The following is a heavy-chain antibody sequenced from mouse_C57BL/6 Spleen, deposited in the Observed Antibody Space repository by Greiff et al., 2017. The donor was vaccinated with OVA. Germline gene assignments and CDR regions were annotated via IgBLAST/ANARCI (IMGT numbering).Heavy chain of an antibody. Sequence: QVQLQQPGAELVKPGASVKLSCKASGYTFTSYWMHWVKQRPGQGLEWIGMIHPNSGSTNYNEKFKSKATLTVDKSSSTAYMQLSSLTSEDSAVYYCARVGYDYDDRAWFAYWGQGTLVTVSA. J-gene: IGHJ3*01. CDR3: ARVGYDYDDRAWFAY. CDR2: IHPNSGST. CDR1: GYTFTSYW. V-gene: IGHV1-64*01. D-gene: IGHD2-4*01.